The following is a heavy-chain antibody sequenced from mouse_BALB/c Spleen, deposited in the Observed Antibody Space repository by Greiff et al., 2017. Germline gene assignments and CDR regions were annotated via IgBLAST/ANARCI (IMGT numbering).Heavy chain of an antibody. CDR1: GYAFSSYW. CDR2: IYPGDGDT. Sequence: VQLQQSGAELVRPGSSVKISCKASGYAFSSYWMNWVKQRPGQGLEWIGQIYPGDGDTNYNGKFKGKATLTADKSSSTAYMQLSSLTSEDSAVYFCARNTVVAPDYWGQGTTLTVSS. D-gene: IGHD1-1*01. J-gene: IGHJ2*01. CDR3: ARNTVVAPDY. V-gene: IGHV1-80*01.